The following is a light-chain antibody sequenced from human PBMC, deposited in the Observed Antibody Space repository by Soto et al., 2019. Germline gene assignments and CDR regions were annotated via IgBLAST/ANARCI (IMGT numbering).Light chain of an antibody. CDR3: SSYTSSATLV. CDR2: DVS. CDR1: SSDVGGYYH. V-gene: IGLV2-14*03. Sequence: QSVLTQPPSASGSPGQSVTISCTGTSSDVGGYYHVSWYEQHPGKAPKLIIYDVSNRPSGVSNRFSGSNSGNTASLTISGLQAEDEADYFCSSYTSSATLVCGGGTPLTVL. J-gene: IGLJ3*02.